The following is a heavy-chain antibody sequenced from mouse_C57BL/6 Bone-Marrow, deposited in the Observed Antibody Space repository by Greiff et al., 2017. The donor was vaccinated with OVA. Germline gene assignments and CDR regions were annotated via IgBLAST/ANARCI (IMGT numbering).Heavy chain of an antibody. CDR1: GYSITSGYY. CDR2: ISYDGSN. V-gene: IGHV3-6*01. D-gene: IGHD3-3*01. J-gene: IGHJ4*01. Sequence: DVKLQESGPGLVKPSQSLSLTCSVTGYSITSGYYWNWIRQFPGNKLEWMGYISYDGSNNYNPSLKNRISITRDTYKNQFFLKLNSVTTEDTATYYCASREDYWGQGTSVTVSS. CDR3: ASREDY.